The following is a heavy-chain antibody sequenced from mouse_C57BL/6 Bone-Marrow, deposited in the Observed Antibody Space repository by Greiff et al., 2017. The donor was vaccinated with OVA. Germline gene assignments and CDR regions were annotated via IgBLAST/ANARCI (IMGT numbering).Heavy chain of an antibody. J-gene: IGHJ3*01. Sequence: QVQLQQPGAELVMPGASVKLSCKASGYTFTSYWMHWVKQRPGQGLEWIGEIDPSDSYTNYNQKFKGKSTLTVDKSSSTAYMQLSSLTSEDSAVYYCARQRGDNWGGFAYWGQGTLVTVSA. V-gene: IGHV1-69*01. CDR3: ARQRGDNWGGFAY. D-gene: IGHD4-1*02. CDR2: IDPSDSYT. CDR1: GYTFTSYW.